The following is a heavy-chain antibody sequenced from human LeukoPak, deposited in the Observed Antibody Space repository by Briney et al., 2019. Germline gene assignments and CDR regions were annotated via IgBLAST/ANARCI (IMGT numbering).Heavy chain of an antibody. CDR1: GGSISTYY. V-gene: IGHV4-4*07. CDR3: ARDRTYGGNSGFDY. Sequence: SETLSLTCIVSGGSISTYYWSWIRQPAGKGLEWIGRMYSTGSTNYNPSLKSRVTMSVDTSKNQFSLNLSSVTAADTAIYYRARDRTYGGNSGFDYWGQGTLVTASS. J-gene: IGHJ4*02. CDR2: MYSTGST. D-gene: IGHD4-23*01.